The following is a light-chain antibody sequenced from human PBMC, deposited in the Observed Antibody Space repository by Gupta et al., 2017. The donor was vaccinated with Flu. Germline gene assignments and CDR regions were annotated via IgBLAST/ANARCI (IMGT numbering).Light chain of an antibody. Sequence: DIVLTQSPDSLAVSLGERATINRKSSQSFLYSSNNKKYLAWYQQKPGQPPKLLIYWASTRESGVPDRISGRWSGTDFTLTISIRHAEDVAVYYCQQYDGTPRRFGQGTKVEIK. CDR3: QQYDGTPRR. CDR1: QSFLYSSNNKKY. CDR2: WAS. J-gene: IGKJ1*01. V-gene: IGKV4-1*01.